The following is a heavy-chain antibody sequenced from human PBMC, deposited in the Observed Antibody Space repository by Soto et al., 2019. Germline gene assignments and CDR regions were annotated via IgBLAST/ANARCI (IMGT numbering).Heavy chain of an antibody. D-gene: IGHD4-17*01. V-gene: IGHV5-51*01. CDR3: ARLNGVTTKNYYYYGMDV. CDR2: IYPGDSDT. CDR1: GYSFTSYW. J-gene: IGHJ6*02. Sequence: GESLKISCKGSGYSFTSYWIGWVRQMPGKGLEWMGIIYPGDSDTRYSPSFQGQVTISADKSISTAYLQWSSLKASDTAMYYCARLNGVTTKNYYYYGMDVWGQGTTVTVSS.